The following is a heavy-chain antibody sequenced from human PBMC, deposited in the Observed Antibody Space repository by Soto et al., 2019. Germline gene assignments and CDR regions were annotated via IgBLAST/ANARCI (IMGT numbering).Heavy chain of an antibody. CDR2: IIPIFGTA. Sequence: ASVKVSCKASGGTFSSYAISWVRQAPGQGLEWMGGIIPIFGTANYAQKFQGRVTITADESTSTAYMELSSLRSEDTAVYYCARGGYSGYDFSLAHWGQGTLVTVSS. CDR1: GGTFSSYA. D-gene: IGHD5-12*01. CDR3: ARGGYSGYDFSLAH. V-gene: IGHV1-69*13. J-gene: IGHJ4*02.